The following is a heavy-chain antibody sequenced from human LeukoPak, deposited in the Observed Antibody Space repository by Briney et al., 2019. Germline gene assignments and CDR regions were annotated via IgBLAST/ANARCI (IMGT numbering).Heavy chain of an antibody. Sequence: PGGSLRLSCAASGFTFSNAWMSWVRQAPGKGLEWVGRIKSKNDGGTTDYAVTVKGRFTISRDNSKNTLYLQMNSLKTEDTAVYYCTTEGILAYCGGDCYSMFAFDIWGQGTMVTVSS. V-gene: IGHV3-15*01. CDR2: IKSKNDGGTT. J-gene: IGHJ3*02. CDR3: TTEGILAYCGGDCYSMFAFDI. CDR1: GFTFSNAW. D-gene: IGHD2-21*02.